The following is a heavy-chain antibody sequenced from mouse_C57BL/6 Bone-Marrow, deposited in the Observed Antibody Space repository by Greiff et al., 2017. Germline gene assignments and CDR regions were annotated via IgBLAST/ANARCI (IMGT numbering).Heavy chain of an antibody. D-gene: IGHD2-3*01. V-gene: IGHV3-3*01. J-gene: IGHJ1*03. Sequence: EVQLVESGPSLVRPSQTLSLTCTVTGFSINSDCYWIWIRQFPGNKLEYIGYTFYSGITYYNPSLESRTYITRDTSKNQFSLKLSSVTTEDTATYYCAREGDDGLYFDVWGTGTTVTVSS. CDR1: GFSINSDCY. CDR2: TFYSGIT. CDR3: AREGDDGLYFDV.